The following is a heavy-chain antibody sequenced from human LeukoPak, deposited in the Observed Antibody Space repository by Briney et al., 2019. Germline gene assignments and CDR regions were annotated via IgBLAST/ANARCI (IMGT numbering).Heavy chain of an antibody. CDR3: ARDRTPNGMDV. CDR1: GFTVSSNY. Sequence: PGGSLRLSCAASGFTVSSNYMSWVRQAPGKGLEWVSVIYSGGSTYYADSVKGRFTISRDSSKNTLYLQMNSLRAEDTAVYYCARDRTPNGMDVWGKGTTVTVSS. CDR2: IYSGGST. J-gene: IGHJ6*04. V-gene: IGHV3-53*01.